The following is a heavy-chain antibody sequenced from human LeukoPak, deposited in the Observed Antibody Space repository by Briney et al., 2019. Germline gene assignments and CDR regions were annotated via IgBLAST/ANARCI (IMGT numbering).Heavy chain of an antibody. V-gene: IGHV3-53*04. D-gene: IGHD6-19*01. J-gene: IGHJ5*01. Sequence: PGGSLRLSCAGSGFIVSNSYMSWVRQAPGKGLEWLSVIYPAGNTNNTDSVKGRFTISRHNSENTLYLQMNNLRAEDTAVYYCATTSQWRFESWGQGTLVTVSS. CDR1: GFIVSNSY. CDR3: ATTSQWRFES. CDR2: IYPAGNT.